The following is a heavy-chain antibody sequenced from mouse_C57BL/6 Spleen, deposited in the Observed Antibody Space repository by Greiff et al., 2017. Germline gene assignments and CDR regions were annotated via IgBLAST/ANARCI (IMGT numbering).Heavy chain of an antibody. J-gene: IGHJ2*01. CDR1: GFSFNTYA. CDR2: IRSKSNNYAT. Sequence: EVKLVESGGGLVQPKGSLKLSCAASGFSFNTYAMNWVRQAPGKGLEWVARIRSKSNNYATYYADSVKDRFTISRDDSESMLYLQMNNLRTEDTAMYYCVRQGAFITPYFDVWGQGTTLTVSS. V-gene: IGHV10-1*01. CDR3: VRQGAFITPYFDV. D-gene: IGHD1-1*01.